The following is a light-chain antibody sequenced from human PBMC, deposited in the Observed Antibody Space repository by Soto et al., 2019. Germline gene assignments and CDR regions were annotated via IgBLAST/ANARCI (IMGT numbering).Light chain of an antibody. CDR3: QQYHIYSGT. CDR2: KAS. J-gene: IGKJ1*01. Sequence: LPITQSPLTLSASVGARVTLPFRASQTIDSWLAWYQQRPGKPPNLLIYKASTLASGVPSRFSGSGSGTEFTLTINSLQPGDFATYYCQQYHIYSGTFGQGTKVDIK. CDR1: QTIDSW. V-gene: IGKV1-5*03.